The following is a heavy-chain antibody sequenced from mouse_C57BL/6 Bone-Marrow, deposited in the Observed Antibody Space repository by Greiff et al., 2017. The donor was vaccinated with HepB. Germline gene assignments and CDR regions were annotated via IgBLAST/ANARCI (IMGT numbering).Heavy chain of an antibody. D-gene: IGHD2-4*01. CDR3: ARDNDYDYDRNWYFDV. V-gene: IGHV5-16*01. CDR2: INYDGSST. CDR1: GFTFSDYY. Sequence: EVMLVESEGGLVQPGSSMKLSCTASGFTFSDYYMAWVRQVPEKGLEWVANINYDGSSTYYLDSLKSRFIISRDNAKNILYLQMSSLKSEDTATYYLARDNDYDYDRNWYFDVWGTGTTVTVSS. J-gene: IGHJ1*03.